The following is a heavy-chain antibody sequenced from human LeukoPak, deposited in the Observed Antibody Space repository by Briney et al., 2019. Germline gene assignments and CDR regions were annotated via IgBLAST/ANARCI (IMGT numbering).Heavy chain of an antibody. J-gene: IGHJ5*02. V-gene: IGHV1-8*01. CDR3: ARAMGRTGTTFWFDP. CDR2: MNPNSGNT. Sequence: ASVKVSCKASGYTFTSYDINWVRQATGQGLEWMGWMNPNSGNTGYAQKFQGRVAMTRNTSISTAYMELSSLRSEDTAVYYCARAMGRTGTTFWFDPWGQGTLVTVSS. D-gene: IGHD1-1*01. CDR1: GYTFTSYD.